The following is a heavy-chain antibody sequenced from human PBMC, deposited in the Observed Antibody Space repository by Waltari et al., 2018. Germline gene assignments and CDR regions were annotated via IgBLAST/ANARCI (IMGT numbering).Heavy chain of an antibody. V-gene: IGHV1-46*04. D-gene: IGHD3-10*01. CDR1: GYTFTSYY. Sequence: QVQLVQSGAEVKKPGASVKVSCKASGYTFTSYYMHWVRQAPGQGLEWMGIINPSGGSTSYAQKLQGRGTMTRDTSTSTVYMELSSLRSEDTAVYYWARVYGSGTSYYYGMDVWGQGTTVTVSS. CDR3: ARVYGSGTSYYYGMDV. J-gene: IGHJ6*02. CDR2: INPSGGST.